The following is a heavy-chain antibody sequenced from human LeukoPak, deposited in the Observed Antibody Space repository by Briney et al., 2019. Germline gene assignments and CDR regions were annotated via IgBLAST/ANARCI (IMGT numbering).Heavy chain of an antibody. J-gene: IGHJ4*02. CDR1: GFTFDDYA. D-gene: IGHD3-9*01. Sequence: SGGSLRLSWAASGFTFDDYAMHWVRQAPGKGLEWVSGISWNSGSIGYADSVKGRFTISRDNAKNSLYLQMNSLRAEDTALYYCAKGPYFDWSHYYFDYWGQGTLVTVSS. V-gene: IGHV3-9*01. CDR3: AKGPYFDWSHYYFDY. CDR2: ISWNSGSI.